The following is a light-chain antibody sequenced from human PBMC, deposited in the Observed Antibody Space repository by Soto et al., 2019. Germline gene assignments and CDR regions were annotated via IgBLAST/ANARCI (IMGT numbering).Light chain of an antibody. CDR3: QQYGSSPLT. V-gene: IGKV3-20*01. Sequence: EIVLTQSPGTLSLSPGERATLSCRASQSVSSSYLAWYQQKPGQAPRLLIYGASSRATGIPDRFSGSESGTDFTLTITRLEPEDFAAYYCQQYGSSPLTFGGGTKVEFK. J-gene: IGKJ4*01. CDR1: QSVSSSY. CDR2: GAS.